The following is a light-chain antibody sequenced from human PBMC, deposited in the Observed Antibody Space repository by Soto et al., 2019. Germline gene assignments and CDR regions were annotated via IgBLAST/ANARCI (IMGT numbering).Light chain of an antibody. J-gene: IGKJ4*01. CDR1: ESIDFN. V-gene: IGKV3-15*01. CDR2: GAS. CDR3: QQYNNWLT. Sequence: EIVMTQSQATLSVSPGERVTLSCRASESIDFNLAWYQQKPGQAPRLLIYGASNMATGIPARFSGSGSGTDFTLSISGPQSEDGALYDGQQYNNWLTFGGGTKVDIK.